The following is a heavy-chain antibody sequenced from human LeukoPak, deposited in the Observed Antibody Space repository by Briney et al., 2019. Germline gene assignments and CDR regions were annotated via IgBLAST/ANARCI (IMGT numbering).Heavy chain of an antibody. Sequence: GGSLRLSCAASGFTFSNYAMIWVRQAPGKGLEWVSVISNSGSSTDYADSVKGRFTISRDNSQNTLYLQMNSLRAEDTAVYYCAKDPPRSRAIVDAFDIWGQGTLVTVPS. CDR3: AKDPPRSRAIVDAFDI. CDR2: ISNSGSST. V-gene: IGHV3-23*01. J-gene: IGHJ3*02. D-gene: IGHD3-22*01. CDR1: GFTFSNYA.